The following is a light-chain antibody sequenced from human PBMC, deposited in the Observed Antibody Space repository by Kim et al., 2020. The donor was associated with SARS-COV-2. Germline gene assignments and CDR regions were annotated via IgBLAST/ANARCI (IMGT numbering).Light chain of an antibody. CDR3: QSYDSSLSVI. V-gene: IGLV1-40*01. Sequence: GQRVTISCTGSRSNIGAGYDVHWYQQLPGTAPKLLIYGDTNRPSGVPDRFSGSKSGTSASLAITGLQPEDEADYYCQSYDSSLSVIFGGGTKLTVL. CDR2: GDT. CDR1: RSNIGAGYD. J-gene: IGLJ2*01.